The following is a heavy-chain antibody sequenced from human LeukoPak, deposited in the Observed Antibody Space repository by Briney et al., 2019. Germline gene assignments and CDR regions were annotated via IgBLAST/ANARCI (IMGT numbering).Heavy chain of an antibody. D-gene: IGHD3-9*01. J-gene: IGHJ5*02. CDR3: AGAYYDILTGRTFNWFDP. CDR1: GGTFSSYA. V-gene: IGHV1-69*05. CDR2: IIPIFGTA. Sequence: ASVKVSCKASGGTFSSYAISWVRQAPGQGLEWMGGIIPIFGTANYAQKFQGRVTITTDESTSTAYMELSSLRSEDTAVYYCAGAYYDILTGRTFNWFDPWGQGTLVTVSS.